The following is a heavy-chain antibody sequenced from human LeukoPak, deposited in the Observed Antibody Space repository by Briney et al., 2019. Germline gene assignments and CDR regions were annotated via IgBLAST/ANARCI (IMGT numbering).Heavy chain of an antibody. CDR2: ISAYNGNT. CDR1: GYTFTSYC. D-gene: IGHD3-22*01. Sequence: ASVKVSCKASGYTFTSYCISWVRQAPGQGLEWMGWISAYNGNTNYAQTLKGRVTMTTDTSTSTVYMELSSLRSDDTAVYYCAREPDSSGYLYYYYYLDVWGKGTTVTVSS. CDR3: AREPDSSGYLYYYYYLDV. V-gene: IGHV1-18*01. J-gene: IGHJ6*03.